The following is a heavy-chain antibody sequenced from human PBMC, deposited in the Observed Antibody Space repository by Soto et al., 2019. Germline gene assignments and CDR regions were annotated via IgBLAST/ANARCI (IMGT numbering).Heavy chain of an antibody. CDR1: GITFSDVW. V-gene: IGHV3-15*01. J-gene: IGHJ3*01. CDR2: IRSNAHGGTT. CDR3: TDGRDL. D-gene: IGHD1-26*01. Sequence: EVQLVESGGGLVKPGGSLRLSCVASGITFSDVWMSWVRQVPGKGLEWVGRIRSNAHGGTTDTAAPVKGRFSISRDDSKDTLYLQMNSLKSEDTALYYCTDGRDLWGQGTMVTVSS.